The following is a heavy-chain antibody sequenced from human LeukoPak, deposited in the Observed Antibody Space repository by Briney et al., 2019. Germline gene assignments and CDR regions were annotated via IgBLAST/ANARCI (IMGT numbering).Heavy chain of an antibody. CDR2: ISYSVGT. D-gene: IGHD2-2*01. CDR3: ASGSWWRGDIVVVPAVMIDY. Sequence: SETLSLTCTVSGGSISSSSYYWDWIRQPPGKGLEWIGTISYSVGTFYNPSLKSRVTISVDTSKNQFSLKLSSVAAADTAVYYCASGSWWRGDIVVVPAVMIDYWGQGTLVTVSS. V-gene: IGHV4-39*01. CDR1: GGSISSSSYY. J-gene: IGHJ4*02.